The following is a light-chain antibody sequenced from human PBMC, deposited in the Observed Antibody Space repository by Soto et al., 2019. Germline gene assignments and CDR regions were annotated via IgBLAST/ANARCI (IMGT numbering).Light chain of an antibody. CDR1: QSISTW. J-gene: IGKJ4*01. V-gene: IGKV1-5*03. CDR3: QQYESYHMT. Sequence: DSQMTQYPSTLSASVGDRVTITCRASQSISTWLAWYQQKPGKAPKILISKASTLQSGVPPRFSGSGSGTEFTLTISSLQPDDCATYYCQQYESYHMTFGGGTKVEIK. CDR2: KAS.